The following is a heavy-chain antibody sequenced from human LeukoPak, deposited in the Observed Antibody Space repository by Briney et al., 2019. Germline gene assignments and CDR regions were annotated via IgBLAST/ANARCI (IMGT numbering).Heavy chain of an antibody. J-gene: IGHJ4*02. V-gene: IGHV1-2*02. D-gene: IGHD6-13*01. CDR3: ARVRGQQLGIIDY. CDR1: GYTFTGYY. CDR2: IHPYSGGT. Sequence: ASVKVSCKASGYTFTGYYMHWVRQAPGQGLEWMGWIHPYSGGTNYAQKFHGRVTMTRDTSISTAYMELSSLRSDDTAVYYCARVRGQQLGIIDYWGQGTLVTVSS.